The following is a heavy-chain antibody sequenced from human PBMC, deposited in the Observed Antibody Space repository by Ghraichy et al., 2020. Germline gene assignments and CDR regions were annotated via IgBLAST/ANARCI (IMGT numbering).Heavy chain of an antibody. CDR1: GGSISNYN. D-gene: IGHD2-2*02. J-gene: IGHJ4*02. CDR3: ARENSRRCASNSCYTYFDF. Sequence: SQTLSLTCTVSGGSISNYNWSWIRQPPGKGLEWIGYFYYNGRTNYNPSLKSRVTISIDTSKKQVSLRLGSVTAADTALYYCARENSRRCASNSCYTYFDFWGQVTLVTVSS. V-gene: IGHV4-59*01. CDR2: FYYNGRT.